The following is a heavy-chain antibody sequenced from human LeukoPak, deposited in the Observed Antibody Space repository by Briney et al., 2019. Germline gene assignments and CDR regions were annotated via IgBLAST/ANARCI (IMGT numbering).Heavy chain of an antibody. D-gene: IGHD4-23*01. V-gene: IGHV4-39*07. CDR2: IYYSGST. CDR3: AREDYRGNSIFDY. Sequence: PSETLSLTCTVSGGSISSSNYYWGWIRQPPGKGLEWIGSIYYSGSTIYNLSLKSRVTISVDTSKNQFSLKLSSVTAADTAVYYCAREDYRGNSIFDYWGQGTLVTVSS. CDR1: GGSISSSNYY. J-gene: IGHJ4*02.